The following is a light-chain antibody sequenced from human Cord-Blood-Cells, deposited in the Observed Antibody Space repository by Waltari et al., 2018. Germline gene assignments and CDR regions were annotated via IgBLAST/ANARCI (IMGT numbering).Light chain of an antibody. J-gene: IGKJ1*01. Sequence: IVMTQSPDSLAVSLAERATINFKSSQSVLYSSNNKNYLAWYQQKTGQPPKPLIYWASTRESGVPDRFSCSGSGTDFTLTISSLQAEDVAVYYCQQYYSTPTFGQGTKVEIK. CDR2: WAS. V-gene: IGKV4-1*01. CDR1: QSVLYSSNNKNY. CDR3: QQYYSTPT.